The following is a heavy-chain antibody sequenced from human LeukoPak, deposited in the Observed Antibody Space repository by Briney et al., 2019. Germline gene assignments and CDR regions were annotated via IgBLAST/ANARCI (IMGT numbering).Heavy chain of an antibody. Sequence: SETLSLTCTVSGGSISSSSYYWGWLRQPPGMGLEWRGSIYYSGSTYYYPSLKKRVIISVDTSKNQFSLKLSSVTAADTAVYYCARLIQIMVRGVYWFDPWGQGTLVTVSS. CDR1: GGSISSSSYY. D-gene: IGHD3-10*01. J-gene: IGHJ5*02. CDR2: IYYSGST. CDR3: ARLIQIMVRGVYWFDP. V-gene: IGHV4-39*01.